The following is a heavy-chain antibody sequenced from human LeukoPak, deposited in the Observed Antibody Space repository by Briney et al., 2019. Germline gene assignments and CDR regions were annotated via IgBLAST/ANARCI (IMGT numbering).Heavy chain of an antibody. CDR3: ARAPDSSSSTDY. J-gene: IGHJ4*02. Sequence: SETLSLTCAVYGGPFSGYYWSWIRQPPGKGLEWIGEINHSGSTNYNPSLKSRVTISVDTSKNQFSLKLSSVTAADTAVYYCARAPDSSSSTDYWGQETLVTVSS. CDR2: INHSGST. D-gene: IGHD6-6*01. V-gene: IGHV4-34*01. CDR1: GGPFSGYY.